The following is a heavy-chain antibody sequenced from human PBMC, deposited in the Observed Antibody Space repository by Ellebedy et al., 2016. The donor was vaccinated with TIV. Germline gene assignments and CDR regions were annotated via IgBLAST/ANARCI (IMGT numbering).Heavy chain of an antibody. Sequence: GESLKISCAASVFTFSTSVMNWVRQAPGKGLEWVASITGSGDNTFYADSVKGRFTISRDNARNTVHLQLNGLRAEDTAVYYCTKWEMRLNYFTDWGRGALVTVSS. CDR2: ITGSGDNT. D-gene: IGHD1-26*01. V-gene: IGHV3-23*01. J-gene: IGHJ4*02. CDR1: VFTFSTSV. CDR3: TKWEMRLNYFTD.